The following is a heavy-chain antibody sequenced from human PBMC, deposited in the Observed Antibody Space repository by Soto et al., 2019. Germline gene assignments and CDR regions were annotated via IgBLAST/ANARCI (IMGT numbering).Heavy chain of an antibody. V-gene: IGHV3-64*01. CDR1: GFTFSSYA. CDR2: ISSNGGST. Sequence: PGGSLRLSCAASGFTFSSYAMHWVRQAPGKGLEYVSAISSNGGSTYYANSVKGRFTISRDNSKNTLYLQMGSLRAEDMAVYYCARGIAVAGTWLDYWGQGTLVTVSS. J-gene: IGHJ4*02. CDR3: ARGIAVAGTWLDY. D-gene: IGHD6-19*01.